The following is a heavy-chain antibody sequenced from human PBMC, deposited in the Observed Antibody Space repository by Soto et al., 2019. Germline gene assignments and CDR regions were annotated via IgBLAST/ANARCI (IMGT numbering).Heavy chain of an antibody. D-gene: IGHD2-15*01. Sequence: SSVKASCKAPVSTFSSYALRCVRQAPGQGLEWMGGIIPIFGTANYAQKFQGRVTITADESTSTAYMELSSLRSEDTAVYYCARDQGPNIVFVQCPDAKGDRLDVWSRGTSV. V-gene: IGHV1-69*13. J-gene: IGHJ6*02. CDR1: VSTFSSYA. CDR2: IIPIFGTA. CDR3: ARDQGPNIVFVQCPDAKGDRLDV.